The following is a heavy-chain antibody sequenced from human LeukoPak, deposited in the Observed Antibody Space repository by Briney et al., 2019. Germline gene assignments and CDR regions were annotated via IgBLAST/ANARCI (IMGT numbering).Heavy chain of an antibody. D-gene: IGHD3-10*01. CDR3: AKEVHPYYSATHYFDY. CDR1: GFTFNRYG. J-gene: IGHJ4*02. Sequence: GGSLRLSCVGSGFTFNRYGMHWVRQAAGKGLEWVGFIRHDGSNEYYADSVKGGFTIARDNSKNTLFLHMTCLRVQETPLSRCAKEVHPYYSATHYFDYWGRGPLVTVSS. CDR2: IRHDGSNE. V-gene: IGHV3-30*02.